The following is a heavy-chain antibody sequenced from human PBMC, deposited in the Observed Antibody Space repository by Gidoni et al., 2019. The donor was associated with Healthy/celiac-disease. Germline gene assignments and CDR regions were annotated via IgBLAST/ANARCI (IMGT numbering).Heavy chain of an antibody. V-gene: IGHV1-69*01. D-gene: IGHD1-20*01. CDR3: ARVITGTYYYYYGMDV. CDR1: GGTFSSYA. Sequence: QVQLVQSGAEVQKPGYSVKVSCKASGGTFSSYAISWVRQAPGQGLEWMGGIIPIFGTANYAQKFQGRVTITADESTSTAYMELSSLRSEDTAVYYCARVITGTYYYYYGMDVWGQGTTVTVSS. J-gene: IGHJ6*02. CDR2: IIPIFGTA.